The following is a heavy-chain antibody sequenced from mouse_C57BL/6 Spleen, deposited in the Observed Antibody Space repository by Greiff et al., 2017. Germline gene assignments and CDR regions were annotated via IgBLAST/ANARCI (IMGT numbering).Heavy chain of an antibody. CDR2: INYDGSST. J-gene: IGHJ2*01. V-gene: IGHV5-16*01. Sequence: EVKVVESEGGLVQPGSSMKLSCTASGFTFSDYYMAWVRQVPEKGLEWVANINYDGSSTYYLDSLKSRFIISRDNAKNILYLQMSSLKSEDTATYYCARGRYGHYFVYWGQGTTLTGSS. D-gene: IGHD1-1*02. CDR1: GFTFSDYY. CDR3: ARGRYGHYFVY.